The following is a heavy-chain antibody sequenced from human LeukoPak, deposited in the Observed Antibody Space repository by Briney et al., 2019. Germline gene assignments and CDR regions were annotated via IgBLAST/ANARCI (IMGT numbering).Heavy chain of an antibody. Sequence: SGGSLRLSCAASGITVSSDYMSWVRQAPGKGLEWVSVIYRDGNTYYADSVKGRFTISRHNSRNTLFLQTDSLRTEDTAMYYCASRMTFGGQGTLVTVSS. J-gene: IGHJ4*02. V-gene: IGHV3-53*04. CDR2: IYRDGNT. D-gene: IGHD2/OR15-2a*01. CDR3: ASRMTF. CDR1: GITVSSDY.